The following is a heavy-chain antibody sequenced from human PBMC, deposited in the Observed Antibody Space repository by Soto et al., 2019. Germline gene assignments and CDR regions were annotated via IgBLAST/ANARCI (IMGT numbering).Heavy chain of an antibody. D-gene: IGHD5-12*01. Sequence: EVQLLESGGGLVQPGGSLRLSCAASGFTFSSYAMSWVRQAPGKGLEWVSAISGSGGSTYYADSVKGRFTISRDNSKNTLYLQMNSLRAEDTAVYYCAKGGGHSGYDWYYYYYGMDVWGQGTTVTVSS. V-gene: IGHV3-23*01. J-gene: IGHJ6*02. CDR3: AKGGGHSGYDWYYYYYGMDV. CDR2: ISGSGGST. CDR1: GFTFSSYA.